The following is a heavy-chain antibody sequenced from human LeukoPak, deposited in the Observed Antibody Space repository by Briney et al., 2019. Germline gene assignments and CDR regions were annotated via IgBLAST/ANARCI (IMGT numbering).Heavy chain of an antibody. CDR2: IKSKTDGGTT. D-gene: IGHD2-2*01. CDR1: GFTFSNAW. J-gene: IGHJ6*04. CDR3: TTEEVVPAAMSYYYYYGMDV. V-gene: IGHV3-15*01. Sequence: GGSLRPSCAASGFTFSNAWMSWVRQAPGKGLEWVGRIKSKTDGGTTDYAAPVKGRFTISRDDSKNTLYLQMNSLKTEDTAVYYCTTEEVVPAAMSYYYYYGMDVWGKGTTVTVSS.